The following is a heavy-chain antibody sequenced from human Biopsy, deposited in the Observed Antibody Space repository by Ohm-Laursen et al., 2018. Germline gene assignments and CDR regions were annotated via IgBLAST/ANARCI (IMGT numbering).Heavy chain of an antibody. CDR1: GDSISTYY. CDR3: ARGLDPRIVQYCFDL. D-gene: IGHD6-6*01. J-gene: IGHJ4*02. Sequence: SETLSLTCSVSGDSISTYYGSWIRQPPGKGLEWVGYIYYSGSTNYNPSLKSRVTISVDTSKNQFSLKLSSVTAADTAVYYCARGLDPRIVQYCFDLWGQGTLVSVSS. V-gene: IGHV4-59*01. CDR2: IYYSGST.